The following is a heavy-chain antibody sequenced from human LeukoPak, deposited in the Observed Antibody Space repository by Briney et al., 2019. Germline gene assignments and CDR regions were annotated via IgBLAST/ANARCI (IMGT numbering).Heavy chain of an antibody. V-gene: IGHV4-39*01. CDR2: IYYSGST. CDR1: GGSISSSSYY. Sequence: SETLSLTCTVSGGSISSSSYYWGWIRQPPGKGLEWIRSIYYSGSTYYNPSLKSRVTISVDTSKNQFSLKLSSVTAADTAVYYCARQAMTDDAFDIWGQGTMVTVSS. CDR3: ARQAMTDDAFDI. J-gene: IGHJ3*02.